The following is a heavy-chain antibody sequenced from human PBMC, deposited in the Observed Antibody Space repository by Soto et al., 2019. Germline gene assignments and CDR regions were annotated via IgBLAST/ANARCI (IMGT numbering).Heavy chain of an antibody. CDR2: INAGNGNT. D-gene: IGHD1-26*01. J-gene: IGHJ2*01. Sequence: QVQLVQSGAEVKKPGASVKVSCKASGYTFTSYAMHWVRQAPGQRLEWMGWINAGNGNTKYSQKFQGRVTITRDTSASTAYMELSSLRSADTAVYYCARGGSLYWYFDLWGHGTLVTVSS. CDR3: ARGGSLYWYFDL. V-gene: IGHV1-3*01. CDR1: GYTFTSYA.